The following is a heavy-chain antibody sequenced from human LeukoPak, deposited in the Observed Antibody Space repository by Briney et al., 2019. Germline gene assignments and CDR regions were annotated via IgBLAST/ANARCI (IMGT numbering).Heavy chain of an antibody. V-gene: IGHV3-21*01. D-gene: IGHD3-3*01. CDR3: AGYDFWSGYFDY. Sequence: GGSLRLSCAASGFTFSSYSMNWVRQAPGKGLEWVSSISSSSSYIYYADSVKGRFTISRDNATNSLYLQMNSLRAEDTAVYYCAGYDFWSGYFDYWGQGTLVTVSS. CDR1: GFTFSSYS. CDR2: ISSSSSYI. J-gene: IGHJ4*02.